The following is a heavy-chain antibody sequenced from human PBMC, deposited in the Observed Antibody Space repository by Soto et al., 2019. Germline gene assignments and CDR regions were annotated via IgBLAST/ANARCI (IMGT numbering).Heavy chain of an antibody. CDR2: ISSSSSTI. Sequence: PGGSMRLSCAASGFTFSSYSMNWVRQAPGKGLEWVSYISSSSSTIYYADSVKGRFTISRDNAKNSLYLQMNSLRAEDTAVYYYARVSSRLRLDPWGQGTLVTVSS. J-gene: IGHJ5*02. V-gene: IGHV3-48*01. CDR1: GFTFSSYS. CDR3: ARVSSRLRLDP. D-gene: IGHD4-17*01.